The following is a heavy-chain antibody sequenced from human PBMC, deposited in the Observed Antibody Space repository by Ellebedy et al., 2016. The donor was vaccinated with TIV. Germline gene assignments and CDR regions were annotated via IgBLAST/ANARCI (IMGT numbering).Heavy chain of an antibody. CDR2: TSWNSGNI. CDR3: ARDRARVSDY. CDR1: GFTFDDYA. V-gene: IGHV3-9*01. J-gene: IGHJ4*02. Sequence: GGSLRLXXAASGFTFDDYAMHWVRQAPGKGLEWVSGTSWNSGNIGYEDSVKGRFTISRDNAKNSLYLQMNSLRAEDSAVYYCARDRARVSDYWGQGTLVTVSS.